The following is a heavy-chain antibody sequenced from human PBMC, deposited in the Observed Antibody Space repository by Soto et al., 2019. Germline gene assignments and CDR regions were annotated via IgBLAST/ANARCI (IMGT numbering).Heavy chain of an antibody. CDR1: GFTFGTTD. V-gene: IGHV3-23*01. CDR3: VKNSGWFNT. D-gene: IGHD3-10*01. J-gene: IGHJ5*02. CDR2: IDGSGGIT. Sequence: PGGSLRLSCAASGFTFGTTDMSWVRQAPGEGLEWVSTIDGSGGITYYADSVKGRFTISRDISRNTVYMQMNSLRGDDTGLYYCVKNSGWFNTWGKGALVTVSS.